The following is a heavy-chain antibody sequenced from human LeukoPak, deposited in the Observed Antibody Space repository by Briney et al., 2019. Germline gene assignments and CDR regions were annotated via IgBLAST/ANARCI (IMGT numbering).Heavy chain of an antibody. D-gene: IGHD3-22*01. CDR2: IYPGDSDT. CDR1: GYSFTSYW. V-gene: IGHV5-51*01. J-gene: IGHJ4*02. CDR3: ARHTDDSSGYYSTDF. Sequence: GESLKISCKGSGYSFTSYWIGWVRQMPGKGLEWLGNIYPGDSDTRYSPSFQGQVTISADKSISTAYLQWSSLKASDTAMYYCARHTDDSSGYYSTDFWGQGTLVTVSS.